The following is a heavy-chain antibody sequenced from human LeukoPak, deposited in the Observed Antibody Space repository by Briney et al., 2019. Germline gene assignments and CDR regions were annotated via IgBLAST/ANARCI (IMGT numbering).Heavy chain of an antibody. CDR3: ARYCSSTGCEHRNRYYFAY. V-gene: IGHV4-61*02. CDR1: GGSISSGSYD. CDR2: IYTSGST. Sequence: PSETLSLTCTVSGGSISSGSYDWSWIRQPAGKGLEWIGRIYTSGSTNYNPSLKSRVTISVDTSKNQFSLKLSSVTAADTAMYYCARYCSSTGCEHRNRYYFAYWGQGTLVTVSS. D-gene: IGHD2-2*01. J-gene: IGHJ4*02.